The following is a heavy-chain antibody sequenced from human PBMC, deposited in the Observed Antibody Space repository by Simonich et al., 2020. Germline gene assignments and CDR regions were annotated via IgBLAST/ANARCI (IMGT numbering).Heavy chain of an antibody. J-gene: IGHJ3*02. CDR1: GGSFSGYY. V-gene: IGHV4-34*01. CDR3: ARPLGIVWAFDI. CDR2: INHSGST. D-gene: IGHD3-16*01. Sequence: QVQLQQWGAGLLKPSETLSLTCAVYGGSFSGYYWSWIRQPPGKGLEWIGDINHSGSTNYNPSRKSRFTISVDTSKNQFSLKLSSVTAADTAVYYCARPLGIVWAFDIWGQGTMVTVSS.